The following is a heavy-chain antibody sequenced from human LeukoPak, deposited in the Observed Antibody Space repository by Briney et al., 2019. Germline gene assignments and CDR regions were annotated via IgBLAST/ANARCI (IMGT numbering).Heavy chain of an antibody. CDR2: INQSGST. CDR3: ARLTKGESGSYLNYYYYYMDV. CDR1: GGSFSGYY. D-gene: IGHD3-10*01. J-gene: IGHJ6*03. V-gene: IGHV4-34*01. Sequence: SETLSLTCAVYGGSFSGYYWIWIRQPPGKGLEWIGEINQSGSTNYNPSLESRVTISLGSSKNQFSLMLSSVTAADTAVYYCARLTKGESGSYLNYYYYYMDVWGKGTTVTISS.